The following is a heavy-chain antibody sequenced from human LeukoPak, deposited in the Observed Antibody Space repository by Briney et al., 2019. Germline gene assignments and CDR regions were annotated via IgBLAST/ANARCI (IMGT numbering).Heavy chain of an antibody. CDR3: ANCGADDYGGNSYYYYYMDV. D-gene: IGHD4-23*01. V-gene: IGHV3-23*01. CDR2: ISGSGGST. CDR1: GFTFSSYG. Sequence: GGSLRLSCAASGFTFSSYGMSWVRQAPGKGLEWVSAISGSGGSTFYADSVKGRFTTSGDNSKNTLYLQMNSLRAEDTAVYYCANCGADDYGGNSYYYYYMDVWGKGTTVTISS. J-gene: IGHJ6*03.